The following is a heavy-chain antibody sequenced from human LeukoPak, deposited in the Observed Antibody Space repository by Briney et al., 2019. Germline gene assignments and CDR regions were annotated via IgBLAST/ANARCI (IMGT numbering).Heavy chain of an antibody. CDR1: GGTFSNYA. J-gene: IGHJ4*02. D-gene: IGHD3-22*01. V-gene: IGHV1-69*13. CDR2: ITPMFGTA. Sequence: ASVKVSCKASGGTFSNYAISWVRQAPGQGLEWMGGITPMFGTAKYAQKFQGRVTITADESTSTAYMELSSLRSEDTAVYYCARDKGDYHTSGSLFVFGGQGALVTVSS. CDR3: ARDKGDYHTSGSLFVF.